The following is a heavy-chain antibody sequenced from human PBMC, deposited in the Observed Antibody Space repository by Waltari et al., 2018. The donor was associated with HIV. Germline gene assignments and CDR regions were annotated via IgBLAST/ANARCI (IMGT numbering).Heavy chain of an antibody. CDR3: ARDNDSGDSYFDD. CDR1: GGTFSNYA. CDR2: IIPMFGTA. V-gene: IGHV1-69*01. Sequence: QVQLVQSGAEVKKPGSSVMVSCKASGGTFSNYALSWVRQAPGQGLEWVGGIIPMFGTANYAQNFQGRVTITADESTSTAYMEVRSLRFEDTAVYYCARDNDSGDSYFDDWGQGTPVTVSS. J-gene: IGHJ4*02. D-gene: IGHD4-17*01.